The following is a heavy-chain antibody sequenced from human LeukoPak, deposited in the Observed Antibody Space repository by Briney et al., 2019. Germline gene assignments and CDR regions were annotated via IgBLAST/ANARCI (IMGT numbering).Heavy chain of an antibody. CDR3: AGIRKSNSWYDAFDI. D-gene: IGHD6-13*01. CDR2: INPNSGAT. J-gene: IGHJ3*02. V-gene: IGHV1-2*02. CDR1: GYTFTAYF. Sequence: ASVNVSCKASGYTFTAYFIHWVRQAPGQGLEWMGWINPNSGATTYAQKFQGRVTMTRDTSISTAYMELSRLRSDDTAVYYCAGIRKSNSWYDAFDIWGQGTMVTVSS.